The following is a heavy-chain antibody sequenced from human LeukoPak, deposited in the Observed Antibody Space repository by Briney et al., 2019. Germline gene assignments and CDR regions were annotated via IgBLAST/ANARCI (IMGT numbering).Heavy chain of an antibody. CDR1: GFTFSSYG. CDR3: ARDLMGALPATPDY. D-gene: IGHD1-26*01. V-gene: IGHV3-33*01. J-gene: IGHJ4*02. CDR2: IRYDGSNK. Sequence: GGSLRLSCAASGFTFSSYGMHWVRQAPGKGLEWVAVIRYDGSNKYYADSVKGRFTISRDNSKNTLYLQMNSLRAEDTAVYYCARDLMGALPATPDYWGQGTLVTVSS.